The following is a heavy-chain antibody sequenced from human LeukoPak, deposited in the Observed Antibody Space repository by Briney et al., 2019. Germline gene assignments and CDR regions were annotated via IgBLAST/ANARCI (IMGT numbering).Heavy chain of an antibody. CDR2: MSPNSGDT. V-gene: IGHV1-8*01. CDR3: ARGPPNWGYDY. Sequence: ASVKVSCKASGYTFTSCDFNWVRQATGQRPEWMGWMSPNSGDTGYAQKFQDRVTMTRNTSISTAYMELSSLRSDDTAVYYCARGPPNWGYDYWGPGTLVTVSS. CDR1: GYTFTSCD. D-gene: IGHD7-27*01. J-gene: IGHJ4*02.